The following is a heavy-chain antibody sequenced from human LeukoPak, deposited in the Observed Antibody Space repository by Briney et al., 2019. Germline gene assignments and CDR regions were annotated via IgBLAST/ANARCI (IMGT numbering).Heavy chain of an antibody. D-gene: IGHD3-10*01. CDR1: GFTFDDYA. J-gene: IGHJ2*01. CDR2: ISWNSGHI. V-gene: IGHV3-9*01. CDR3: AKDRRHTVSGGYFDL. Sequence: PGGSLRLSCAASGFTFDDYAMHWVRQAPGKGLEWVSGISWNSGHIGYADSVKGRFTISRDSAKNSLYLQMNSLRAGDTALYYCAKDRRHTVSGGYFDLWGRGTLVIVSS.